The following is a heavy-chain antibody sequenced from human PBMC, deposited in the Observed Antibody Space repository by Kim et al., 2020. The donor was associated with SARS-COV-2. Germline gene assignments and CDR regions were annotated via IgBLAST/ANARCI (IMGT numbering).Heavy chain of an antibody. Sequence: GGSLRLSCAASGFTFSSYAMHWVRQAPGKGLEWVAVISYDGSNKYYADSVKGRFTISRDNSKNTLYLQMNSLRAEDTAVYYCASPGWELPFDYWGQGTLV. CDR1: GFTFSSYA. CDR3: ASPGWELPFDY. V-gene: IGHV3-30*04. CDR2: ISYDGSNK. D-gene: IGHD1-26*01. J-gene: IGHJ4*02.